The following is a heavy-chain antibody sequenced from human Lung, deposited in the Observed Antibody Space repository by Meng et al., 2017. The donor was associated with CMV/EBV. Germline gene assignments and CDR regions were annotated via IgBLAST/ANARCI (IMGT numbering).Heavy chain of an antibody. CDR3: ASVFGVFDY. Sequence: GGSLRLSCAASGFTFSSYNMNWVRQAPGKGLEWVSYISTSSSIMYYADSVKGRFTISRDNAKNSLYLQMNSLRAEDTAVYYCASVFGVFDYWGQGDLVHVSS. V-gene: IGHV3-48*04. CDR2: ISTSSSIM. D-gene: IGHD3-16*01. J-gene: IGHJ4*02. CDR1: GFTFSSYN.